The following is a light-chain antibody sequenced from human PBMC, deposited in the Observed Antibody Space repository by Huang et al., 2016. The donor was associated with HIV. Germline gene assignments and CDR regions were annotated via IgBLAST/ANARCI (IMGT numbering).Light chain of an antibody. Sequence: EVVLTQSPATLSVSPGERATLSCRASQSVSSNLAWYQQRPGQAPRLLIYGRSQRASGIPARVSGSGSGTDFTLTISSLQSEDFAVYYCQQYNARPPFTFGQGTKVEIQ. CDR2: GRS. J-gene: IGKJ2*01. CDR3: QQYNARPPFT. V-gene: IGKV3-15*01. CDR1: QSVSSN.